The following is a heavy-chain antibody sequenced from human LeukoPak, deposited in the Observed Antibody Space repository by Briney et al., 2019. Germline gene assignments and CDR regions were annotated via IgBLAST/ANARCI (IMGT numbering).Heavy chain of an antibody. CDR3: AREGGGYCSGGSCPYGMDV. J-gene: IGHJ6*01. D-gene: IGHD2-15*01. CDR2: IYHSWST. V-gene: IGHV4-38-2*01. CDR1: GYSISSGYY. Sequence: SETLSLTCAVSGYSISSGYYWGWIRQPPGKGLEWIGSIYHSWSTYYNQSLKSRVTISIDTTTNQFSLKLSSVTAADTAVYYCAREGGGYCSGGSCPYGMDVWGKRATVTVSS.